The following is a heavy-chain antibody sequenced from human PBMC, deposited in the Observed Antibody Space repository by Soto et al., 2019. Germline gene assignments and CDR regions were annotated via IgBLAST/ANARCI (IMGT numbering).Heavy chain of an antibody. CDR3: ARDRSMGATDY. D-gene: IGHD1-26*01. CDR2: ISYDGNNQ. J-gene: IGHJ4*02. Sequence: QVQLVESGGGVVQPGRSLRLSCAASGFTFSTYAMHWVRQAPGKGLEWVAVISYDGNNQYYAYSVKGRFTISRDNSKNTLDLQMNSLRPEDTAVFYCARDRSMGATDYWGQGTLVTVSS. CDR1: GFTFSTYA. V-gene: IGHV3-30-3*01.